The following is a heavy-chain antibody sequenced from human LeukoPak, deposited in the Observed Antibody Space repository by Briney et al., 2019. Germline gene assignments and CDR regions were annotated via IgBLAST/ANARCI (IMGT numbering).Heavy chain of an antibody. J-gene: IGHJ4*02. CDR1: GFTFSSSE. V-gene: IGHV3-48*03. Sequence: GGSLRLSCAASGFTFSSSEMNWVRQAPGKGLEWVSYISSSGSTIYYADSVKGRFTISRDNAKNSLYPQMNSLRAEDTAVYYCARDFYYGSGRYDYWGQGTLVTVSS. D-gene: IGHD3-10*01. CDR2: ISSSGSTI. CDR3: ARDFYYGSGRYDY.